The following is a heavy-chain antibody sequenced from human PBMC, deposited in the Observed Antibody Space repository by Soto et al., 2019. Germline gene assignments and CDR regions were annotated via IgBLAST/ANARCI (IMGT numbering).Heavy chain of an antibody. CDR3: ARARATIAAAAIFDC. V-gene: IGHV4-4*02. CDR1: GGSISTSNW. J-gene: IGHJ4*02. CDR2: VYRTGST. Sequence: QVQLQESGPGLVKPSGTRSLTCAVSGGSISTSNWWSWVRQPPGKGLGWVGAVYRTGSTNYIPSLESRFTRSVNKYKPPFYLRLTSVTAAATDVYYFARARATIAAAAIFDCWGQGTLVTVSS. D-gene: IGHD6-13*01.